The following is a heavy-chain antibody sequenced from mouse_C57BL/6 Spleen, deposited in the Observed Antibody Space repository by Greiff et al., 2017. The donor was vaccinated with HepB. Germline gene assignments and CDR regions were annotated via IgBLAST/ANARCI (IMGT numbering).Heavy chain of an antibody. CDR2: ISSGGNYT. J-gene: IGHJ2*01. Sequence: EVHLVESGGDLVKPGGSLKLSCAASGFTFSSYGMSWVRQTPDKRLEWVATISSGGNYTYYPDSVKGRFTISRDNAKNTLYLHMRSLKSEDTAMYYCARIYYDYYYFDYWGQGTTLTVSS. CDR3: ARIYYDYYYFDY. D-gene: IGHD2-4*01. CDR1: GFTFSSYG. V-gene: IGHV5-6*01.